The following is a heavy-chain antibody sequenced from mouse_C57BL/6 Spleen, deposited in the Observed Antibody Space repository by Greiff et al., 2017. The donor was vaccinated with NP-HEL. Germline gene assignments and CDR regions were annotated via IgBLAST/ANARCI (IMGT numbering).Heavy chain of an antibody. D-gene: IGHD2-1*01. CDR1: GYTFTSYG. V-gene: IGHV1-81*01. CDR3: ARENYGNPTGDAMDY. J-gene: IGHJ4*01. Sequence: VQLQQSGAELARPGASVKLSCKASGYTFTSYGISWVKQRPGQGLEWIGEIYPRSGNTYYNEKFKGKATLTADKSSSTAYMELRSLTSEDSAVYYCARENYGNPTGDAMDYWGQGTSVTVSS. CDR2: IYPRSGNT.